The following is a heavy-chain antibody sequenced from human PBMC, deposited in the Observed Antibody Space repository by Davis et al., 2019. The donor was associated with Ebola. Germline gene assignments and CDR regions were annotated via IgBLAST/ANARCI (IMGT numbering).Heavy chain of an antibody. Sequence: KVSCKGSGYIFANYWIAWVRQMPGKGLEWMGIIYPGGSDTIYSPSFEGHVTISADKSVNTAYLQWNSLKASDTAMYYCARGRTEDDAFDIWGQGTMVTVSS. V-gene: IGHV5-51*01. CDR1: GYIFANYW. D-gene: IGHD3/OR15-3a*01. J-gene: IGHJ3*02. CDR2: IYPGGSDT. CDR3: ARGRTEDDAFDI.